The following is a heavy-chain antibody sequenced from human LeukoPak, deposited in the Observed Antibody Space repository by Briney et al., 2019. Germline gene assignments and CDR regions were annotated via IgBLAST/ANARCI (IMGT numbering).Heavy chain of an antibody. Sequence: PSETLSLTCAVYGGSFSGYYWSWVRQAPGKGLEWVSYISSSSSTIYYADSVKGRFTISRDNAKNSLYLQMNSLRAEDTAVYYCARGGSSSRLYYYYYMDVWGKGTTVTVSS. CDR1: GGSFSGYY. D-gene: IGHD6-6*01. CDR3: ARGGSSSRLYYYYYMDV. V-gene: IGHV3-48*01. CDR2: ISSSSSTI. J-gene: IGHJ6*03.